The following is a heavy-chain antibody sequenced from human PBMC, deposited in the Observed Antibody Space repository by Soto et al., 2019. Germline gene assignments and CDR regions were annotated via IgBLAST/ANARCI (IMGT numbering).Heavy chain of an antibody. V-gene: IGHV1-69*12. CDR3: ARARRPLQLWPQGYYGMDV. J-gene: IGHJ6*02. CDR1: GGTFSSYA. CDR2: IIPIFGTA. Sequence: QVQLVQSGAEVKKPGSSVKVSCKASGGTFSSYAISWVRQAPGQGLEWMGGIIPIFGTANDAQKFQGRVTITADESTSTAYMELSSLRSEDTAVYYCARARRPLQLWPQGYYGMDVWGQGTTVTVSS. D-gene: IGHD5-18*01.